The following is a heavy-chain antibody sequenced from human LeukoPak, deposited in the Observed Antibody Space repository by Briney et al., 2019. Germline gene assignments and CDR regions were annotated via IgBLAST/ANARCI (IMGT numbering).Heavy chain of an antibody. CDR2: IYPGDSDT. D-gene: IGHD2-2*01. CDR3: ARQWGDCSSTSCYSAY. CDR1: GYSFASYW. Sequence: NHGESLKISCKGSGYSFASYWIAWVRQMPGKGLEWMGIIYPGDSDTRYSPSFQGQVTTSADKSISTAYLQWSSLKASDTAIYYCARQWGDCSSTSCYSAYWGQGTLVTVSS. J-gene: IGHJ4*02. V-gene: IGHV5-51*01.